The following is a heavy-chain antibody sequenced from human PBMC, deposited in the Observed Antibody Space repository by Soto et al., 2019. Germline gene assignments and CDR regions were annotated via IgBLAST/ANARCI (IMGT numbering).Heavy chain of an antibody. J-gene: IGHJ6*02. D-gene: IGHD6-13*01. CDR1: GFTFSNAW. V-gene: IGHV3-15*01. Sequence: GGSLRLSCAASGFTFSNAWMSWVRQAPGKGLEWVGRIKSKTDGGTTDYAAPVKGRFTTSRDDSKNTLYLQMNSLKTEDTAVYYCTTDRIAAAGIPYYYYYGMDVWGQGTTVTVS. CDR3: TTDRIAAAGIPYYYYYGMDV. CDR2: IKSKTDGGTT.